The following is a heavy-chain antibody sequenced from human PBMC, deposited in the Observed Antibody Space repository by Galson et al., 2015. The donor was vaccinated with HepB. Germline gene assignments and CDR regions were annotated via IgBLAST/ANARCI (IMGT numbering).Heavy chain of an antibody. J-gene: IGHJ4*02. D-gene: IGHD3-16*02. V-gene: IGHV4-59*01. CDR2: IYSSGST. Sequence: ETLSLTCIVSGGSITSYYWSWIRQPPGKGLEWIGYIYSSGSTNYNPSLKSRVTIPVNTSKNQFSLKLSSVTAADTAVYYCARSGSYQLLLNYWGQGTLVTVSS. CDR1: GGSITSYY. CDR3: ARSGSYQLLLNY.